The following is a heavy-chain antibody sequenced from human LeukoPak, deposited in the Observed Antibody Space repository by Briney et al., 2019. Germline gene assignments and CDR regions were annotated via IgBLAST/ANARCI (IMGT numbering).Heavy chain of an antibody. J-gene: IGHJ4*02. CDR1: GFTFSSYW. V-gene: IGHV3-74*01. CDR3: ARARPWWTPDY. Sequence: PGGSLRLSCAASGFTFSSYWTHWVRQAPGKGLVWVSRINSDGSSTSYADSVKGRFTISRDNAKNTLYLQMNSLRAEDTAVYYCARARPWWTPDYWGQGTLVTVSS. D-gene: IGHD2-8*02. CDR2: INSDGSST.